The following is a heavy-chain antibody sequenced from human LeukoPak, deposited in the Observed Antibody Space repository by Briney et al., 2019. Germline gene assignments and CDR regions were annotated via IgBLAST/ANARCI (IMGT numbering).Heavy chain of an antibody. J-gene: IGHJ4*02. CDR1: GGTFSSYA. V-gene: IGHV1-69*06. D-gene: IGHD3-22*01. CDR2: IISIFGTA. CDR3: AYYYDSSGYYERYYFDY. Sequence: SVKVSCKASGGTFSSYAISWVRQAPGQGLEWMGRIISIFGTANYAQKFQGRVTITADKSTSTAYMELSSLRSEDTAVYYCAYYYDSSGYYERYYFDYWGQGTLVTVSS.